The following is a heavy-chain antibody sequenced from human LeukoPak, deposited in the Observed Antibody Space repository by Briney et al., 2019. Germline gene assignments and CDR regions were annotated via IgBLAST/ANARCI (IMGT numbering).Heavy chain of an antibody. D-gene: IGHD2/OR15-2a*01. Sequence: PGRSLRLSCAASGFTFSNYAMHWVRQAPGKGLEWGALMSYDGSHQYYADSVKGRFTISRDNSNNTVFLQMTSLRTEEPAVYCARQRVGYFRSWGQGTLATVSS. CDR3: ARQRVGYFRS. J-gene: IGHJ5*02. V-gene: IGHV3-30*01. CDR1: GFTFSNYA. CDR2: MSYDGSHQ.